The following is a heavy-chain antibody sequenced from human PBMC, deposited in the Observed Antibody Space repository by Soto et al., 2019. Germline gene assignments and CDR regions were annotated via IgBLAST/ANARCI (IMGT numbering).Heavy chain of an antibody. CDR2: INPSGGST. Sequence: ASVKVSCKASGYTFTSYYMHWVRQAPGQGLEWMGIINPSGGSTSYAQKFQGRVTMTRDTSTSTVYMELSSLRSEDTAVYYCARGTTIFGVVTPTPPFDYRGQGTLVTVSS. V-gene: IGHV1-46*01. J-gene: IGHJ4*02. CDR1: GYTFTSYY. D-gene: IGHD3-3*01. CDR3: ARGTTIFGVVTPTPPFDY.